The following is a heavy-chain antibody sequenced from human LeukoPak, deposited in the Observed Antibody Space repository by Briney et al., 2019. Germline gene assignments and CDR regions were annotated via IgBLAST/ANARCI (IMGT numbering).Heavy chain of an antibody. V-gene: IGHV1-69*06. CDR2: IIPIFGTA. J-gene: IGHJ4*02. CDR3: ARDLAYGDYSEQDY. D-gene: IGHD4-17*01. Sequence: ASVKVSCKASGGTFSSYAISWVRQAPGQGLEWMGGIIPIFGTANYAQKFQGRVTITADKSTSTAYMELSSLRSEDTAVYYCARDLAYGDYSEQDYWGQGTLVTVSS. CDR1: GGTFSSYA.